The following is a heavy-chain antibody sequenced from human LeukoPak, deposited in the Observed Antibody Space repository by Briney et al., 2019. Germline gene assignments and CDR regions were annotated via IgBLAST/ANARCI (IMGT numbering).Heavy chain of an antibody. CDR1: GGSISSYY. V-gene: IGHV4-59*01. J-gene: IGHJ4*02. D-gene: IGHD3-3*01. CDR3: ARVRGGDSYDFWSGYYFDY. CDR2: IYYRGST. Sequence: SETLSLTCTVSGGSISSYYWSWIRQPPGKGLEWIGYIYYRGSTNYNPSLKSRVTISVDTSKNQFSLKLSSVTAADTAVYYCARVRGGDSYDFWSGYYFDYWGQGTLVTVSS.